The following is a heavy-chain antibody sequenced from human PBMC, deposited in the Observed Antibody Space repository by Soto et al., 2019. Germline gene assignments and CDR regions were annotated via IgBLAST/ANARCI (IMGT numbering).Heavy chain of an antibody. CDR1: GGSISSSSSY. J-gene: IGHJ4*02. CDR3: ATTRGIAVGGSFDY. D-gene: IGHD6-13*01. CDR2: IYSGST. Sequence: TLSLTCTVSGGSISSSSSYWGWIRQPPGKGLEWIGTIYSGSTYYNPSLKSRVTISVDTSKSQFSLKLSSVAAADTAIYFCATTRGIAVGGSFDYWGQGTLVTVSS. V-gene: IGHV4-39*01.